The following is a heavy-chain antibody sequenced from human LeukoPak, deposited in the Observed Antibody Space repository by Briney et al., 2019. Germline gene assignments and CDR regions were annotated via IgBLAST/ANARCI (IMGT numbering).Heavy chain of an antibody. J-gene: IGHJ3*02. CDR2: MNPNSGNT. Sequence: ASVRVSCKASGYTFTSYDINWVRQATGQGLEWMGWMNPNSGNTGYAQKFQGRVTMTRNTSISTAYMELSSLRSEDTAVYYCARWRRTWIQLWSNHAFDIWGQGTMVTVSS. CDR1: GYTFTSYD. CDR3: ARWRRTWIQLWSNHAFDI. D-gene: IGHD5-18*01. V-gene: IGHV1-8*01.